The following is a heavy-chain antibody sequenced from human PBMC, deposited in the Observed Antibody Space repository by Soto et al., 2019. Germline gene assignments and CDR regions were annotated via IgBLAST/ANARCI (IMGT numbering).Heavy chain of an antibody. V-gene: IGHV5-51*01. CDR2: IYPGDSDT. Sequence: GESLKISCKGSGYKFSSYWVGWVRQTPGKGLEWMGIIYPGDSDTKYSPSFRGHVTISADKSISTAYLQWSSLQASDTAIYYCARQTPLYTNGRSFDYWGQGTLVTVSS. J-gene: IGHJ4*02. CDR3: ARQTPLYTNGRSFDY. CDR1: GYKFSSYW. D-gene: IGHD2-8*01.